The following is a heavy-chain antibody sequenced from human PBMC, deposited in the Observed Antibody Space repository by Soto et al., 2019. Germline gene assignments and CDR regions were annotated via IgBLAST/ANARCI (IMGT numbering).Heavy chain of an antibody. CDR3: AHRVLRTVFGLVTTTAIYFDF. CDR2: IYWDDDK. V-gene: IGHV2-5*02. J-gene: IGHJ4*02. D-gene: IGHD3-3*01. Sequence: QITLNESGPTQVKPRQTLTLTCTFSGFSLTTSGVGVGWIRQSPGKAPEWLALIYWDDDKRYSPSLKSRLTISKDTSQNLVVLTMADLDPADTATYYCAHRVLRTVFGLVTTTAIYFDFWGQGTPVAVSS. CDR1: GFSLTTSGVG.